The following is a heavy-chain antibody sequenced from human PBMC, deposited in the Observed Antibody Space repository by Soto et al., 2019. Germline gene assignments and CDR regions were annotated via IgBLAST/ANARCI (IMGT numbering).Heavy chain of an antibody. CDR3: AAHPWGGSKYYYGMDV. V-gene: IGHV1-46*01. J-gene: IGHJ6*02. CDR1: GYTFTSYY. CDR2: INPSGGST. D-gene: IGHD1-26*01. Sequence: ASVKVSCKASGYTFTSYYMHLVRQAPGQGLEWMGIINPSGGSTYAQKFQGRVTMTTDTSTSTAYMELSSLRSEDTAVYYCAAHPWGGSKYYYGMDVWGQGTTVTVSS.